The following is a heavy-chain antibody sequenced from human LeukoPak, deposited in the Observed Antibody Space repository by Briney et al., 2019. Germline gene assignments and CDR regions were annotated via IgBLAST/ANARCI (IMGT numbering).Heavy chain of an antibody. CDR3: ARENDRVTAMVINYFDY. Sequence: ASVKVSCKASGYTFTGYYMHWVRQAPGQGLEWMGWINPNSGGTNYAQKFQGRVTMTRDTSISTAYMELSRLRSDDTAVYYCARENDRVTAMVINYFDYWGQGTLVTVSS. V-gene: IGHV1-2*02. D-gene: IGHD5-18*01. CDR2: INPNSGGT. J-gene: IGHJ4*02. CDR1: GYTFTGYY.